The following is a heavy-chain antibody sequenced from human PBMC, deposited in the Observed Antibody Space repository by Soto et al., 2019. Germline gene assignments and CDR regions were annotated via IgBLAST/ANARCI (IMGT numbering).Heavy chain of an antibody. CDR2: SRNKARGYTT. D-gene: IGHD3-10*01. CDR1: GFTFSDHH. CDR3: VRDDSRGDSSAFDL. Sequence: EVQLVESGGGLVQPGGSLRLSCAASGFTFSDHHIEWVRQAPGKGLEWVGRSRNKARGYTTEYAPSVKGRFTISRDASRSSVFLEMCSLKIDDTAMYYCVRDDSRGDSSAFDLWGQGTMVTVSS. V-gene: IGHV3-72*01. J-gene: IGHJ3*01.